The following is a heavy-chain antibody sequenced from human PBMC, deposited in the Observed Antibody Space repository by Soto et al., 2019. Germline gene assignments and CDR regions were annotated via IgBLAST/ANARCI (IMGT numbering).Heavy chain of an antibody. CDR2: IYHSGST. D-gene: IGHD3-10*01. Sequence: PSETLSLTCAVSGGSISSSNWWSWVRQPPGKGLEWIGEIYHSGSTNYNPSLKSRVTISVDKSKNQFSLKLSSVTAADTAVYYCARDRGAVNLGGLYYFDYWGQGTLVTVSS. CDR3: ARDRGAVNLGGLYYFDY. V-gene: IGHV4-4*02. CDR1: GGSISSSNW. J-gene: IGHJ4*02.